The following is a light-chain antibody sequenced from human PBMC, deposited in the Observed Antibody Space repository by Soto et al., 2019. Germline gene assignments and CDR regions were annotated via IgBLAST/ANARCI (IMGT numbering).Light chain of an antibody. CDR3: QQYYSTPLT. Sequence: IQMTQSPSSLSASTGDRVTITCRASQGISSYLAWYQQKPGKAPKLLIYAASTLQSGVPSRFSGSGSGTDFTLTISSLQAEDVAVYYCQQYYSTPLTFGGGTKVDI. J-gene: IGKJ4*01. V-gene: IGKV1-8*01. CDR1: QGISSY. CDR2: AAS.